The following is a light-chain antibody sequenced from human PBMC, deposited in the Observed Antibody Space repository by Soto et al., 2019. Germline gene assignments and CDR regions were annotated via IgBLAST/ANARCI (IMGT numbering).Light chain of an antibody. CDR1: SSHIGAGYD. CDR2: GNS. Sequence: QSVLTQPPSVSGAPGQRVTISCTGSSSHIGAGYDVHWYQQLPGTAPKLLIYGNSNRPSGVPDRFSGSKSGTSASLAITGLQAEDEADYYCQSDDSSLRGVFGGGTKVTVL. V-gene: IGLV1-40*01. J-gene: IGLJ2*01. CDR3: QSDDSSLRGV.